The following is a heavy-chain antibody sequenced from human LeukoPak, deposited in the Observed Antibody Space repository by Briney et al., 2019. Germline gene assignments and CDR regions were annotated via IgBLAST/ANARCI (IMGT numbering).Heavy chain of an antibody. J-gene: IGHJ3*02. CDR2: INHSGST. V-gene: IGHV4-34*01. D-gene: IGHD2-2*02. CDR3: ARTGYCSSTSCYIFRRGNAFDI. CDR1: GGSFSGYY. Sequence: SETLSLTCAVYGGSFSGYYWSWIRQPPGERLQWIGGINHSGSTNYNPSLKSRVTISVDTSKNQFSLKLSSVTAADTAVYYCARTGYCSSTSCYIFRRGNAFDIWGQGTMVTVSS.